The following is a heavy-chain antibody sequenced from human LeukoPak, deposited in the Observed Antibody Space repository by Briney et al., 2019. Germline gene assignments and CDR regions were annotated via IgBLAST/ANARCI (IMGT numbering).Heavy chain of an antibody. J-gene: IGHJ6*02. V-gene: IGHV3-21*01. Sequence: GGSLRLSCAASGFTFSDYDMDWVRQAPGKGLEWVSSISSSSIYVSYADSVKGRYTISRDNAKNTLYLLMNSLRAEDTAVYYCARGQQSGSYFYYGLDVWGQGTTVTVSS. D-gene: IGHD1-26*01. CDR1: GFTFSDYD. CDR2: ISSSSIYV. CDR3: ARGQQSGSYFYYGLDV.